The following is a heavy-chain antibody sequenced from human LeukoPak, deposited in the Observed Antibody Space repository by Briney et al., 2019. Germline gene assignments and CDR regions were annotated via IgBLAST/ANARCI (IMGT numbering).Heavy chain of an antibody. J-gene: IGHJ4*02. Sequence: PGGSLRLSCAASGFSFSFYSLNWVRQAPGKGLEWVSYISSSGSTIYYADSVKGRFTISRDNAKNSLYLQMNSLRAEDTAVYYCARDGGSGWSPNFDYWGQGTLVTVSS. CDR2: ISSSGSTI. V-gene: IGHV3-48*04. CDR3: ARDGGSGWSPNFDY. CDR1: GFSFSFYS. D-gene: IGHD6-19*01.